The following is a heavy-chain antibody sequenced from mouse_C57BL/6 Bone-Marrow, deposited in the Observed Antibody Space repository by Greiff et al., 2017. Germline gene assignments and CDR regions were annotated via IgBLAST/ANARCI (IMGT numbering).Heavy chain of an antibody. Sequence: QVQLKESGPGLVQPSQSLSITCTVSGFSLTSYGVHWVRQSPGKGLEWLGVIWRGGSTDYNAAFMSRLSITKDNSKRQVFFKMNSLQADDTAIYYCATPWDPYYYAMDYWGQGTSVTVSS. CDR1: GFSLTSYG. D-gene: IGHD4-1*01. V-gene: IGHV2-5*01. J-gene: IGHJ4*01. CDR3: ATPWDPYYYAMDY. CDR2: IWRGGST.